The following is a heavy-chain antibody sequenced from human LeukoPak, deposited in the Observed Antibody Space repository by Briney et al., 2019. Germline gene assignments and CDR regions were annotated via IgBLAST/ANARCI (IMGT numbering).Heavy chain of an antibody. J-gene: IGHJ4*02. CDR3: ARRDDSSGYHKIFDY. Sequence: SDTLSLICTVSGRPISSSSYYWGWIPQPPGKGLEWIGSIYYGENTYYTPSLKSRVTISIDTSKNQFYLKLSSLTAADTAVYFCARRDDSSGYHKIFDYWGPGTLVSVSS. CDR2: IYYGENT. V-gene: IGHV4-39*01. CDR1: GRPISSSSYY. D-gene: IGHD3-22*01.